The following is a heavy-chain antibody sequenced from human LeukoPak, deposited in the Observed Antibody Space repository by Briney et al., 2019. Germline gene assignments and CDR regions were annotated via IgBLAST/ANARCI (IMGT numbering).Heavy chain of an antibody. CDR2: IWYGGSNK. CDR3: AKERRYGGYAGYMDV. Sequence: PGRSLRLSCAASGFTFSSYGMHWVRQAPGKGLEWVAVIWYGGSNKYYADSVKGRFTISRDNSKNTLYLQMNSLRAEDTAVYYCAKERRYGGYAGYMDVWGKGTTVTVSS. D-gene: IGHD5-12*01. V-gene: IGHV3-30*18. CDR1: GFTFSSYG. J-gene: IGHJ6*03.